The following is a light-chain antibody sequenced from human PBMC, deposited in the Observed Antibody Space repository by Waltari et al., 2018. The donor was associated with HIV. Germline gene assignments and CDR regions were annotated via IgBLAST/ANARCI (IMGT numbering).Light chain of an antibody. J-gene: IGKJ2*01. V-gene: IGKV3-15*01. CDR2: GAG. CDR1: QSAATN. Sequence: EILMTQSPATLAVSPGDRATLSCTASQSAATNIAWYQQTPGQRIRLLIYGAGTTANGVSGRFSSSGSGTDFTLTSNSLQSDDSAVYFCQQYKSSPTFGQGTKVEV. CDR3: QQYKSSPT.